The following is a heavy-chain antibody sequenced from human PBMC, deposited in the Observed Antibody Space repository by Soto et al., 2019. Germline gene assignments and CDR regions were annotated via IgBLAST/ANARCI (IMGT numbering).Heavy chain of an antibody. CDR2: IIPMLGIA. V-gene: IGHV1-69*02. CDR1: GGTFSSYT. J-gene: IGHJ4*02. Sequence: SVKVSCKASGGTFSSYTFSWVRQAPGQGLEWMGRIIPMLGIANYAQKFQGRVTITADKSTSTAYMELSSLRSEDTSVYYCANRGYSYGFVIYWGQGTLVTVSS. CDR3: ANRGYSYGFVIY. D-gene: IGHD5-18*01.